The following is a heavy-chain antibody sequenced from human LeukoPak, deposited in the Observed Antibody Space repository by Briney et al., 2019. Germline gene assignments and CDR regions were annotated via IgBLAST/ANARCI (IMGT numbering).Heavy chain of an antibody. V-gene: IGHV3-21*04. CDR1: GFTFSSYS. CDR3: AKDLYYGSGSYYPLDY. J-gene: IGHJ4*02. D-gene: IGHD3-10*01. CDR2: ISSGSSYI. Sequence: GGSLRLSCAASGFTFSSYSMTWVRQAPGKGLEWVSSISSGSSYIYYADSVKGRFTISRDNSKNSLYLRMNSLRTEDTALYYCAKDLYYGSGSYYPLDYWGQGTLVTVSS.